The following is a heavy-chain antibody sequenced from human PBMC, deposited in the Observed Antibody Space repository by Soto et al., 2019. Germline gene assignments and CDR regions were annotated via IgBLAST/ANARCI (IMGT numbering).Heavy chain of an antibody. V-gene: IGHV1-18*01. J-gene: IGHJ3*02. D-gene: IGHD1-26*01. Sequence: SLNVYCKAFGYTISSYGIGWRRLAPGQGLEWMGWISAYNGNTNYAQKLQGRVTMTTDTSTSTAYMELRSLRSDDTAVYYCAASIVGATGAFDIWGQGTMVTVSS. CDR2: ISAYNGNT. CDR1: GYTISSYG. CDR3: AASIVGATGAFDI.